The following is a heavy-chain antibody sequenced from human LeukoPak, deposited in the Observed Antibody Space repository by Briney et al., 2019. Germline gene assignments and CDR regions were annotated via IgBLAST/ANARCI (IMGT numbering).Heavy chain of an antibody. CDR1: GFTFSDYY. D-gene: IGHD3-10*01. J-gene: IGHJ4*02. CDR3: ATMVRGL. Sequence: GSLRLSCAASGFTFSDYYMSWIRQPPGKGLEWIGEINHSGDTNYNPSLKSRVTISVDTSKNQFSLKLSSVTAADTAVYYCATMVRGLWGQGTLVTVSS. V-gene: IGHV4-34*08. CDR2: INHSGDT.